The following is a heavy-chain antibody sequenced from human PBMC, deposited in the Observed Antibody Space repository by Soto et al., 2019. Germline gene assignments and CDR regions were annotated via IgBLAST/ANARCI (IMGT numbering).Heavy chain of an antibody. CDR3: AKDWGAGG. Sequence: PGGSLRLSCAASGFTFSSYGMHWVRQAPGKGLEWVAVISYDGSNKYYADSVKGRFTISRDNFKNTLYLQMNSLRAEDTAVYYWAKDWGAGGWGQGTLVTVSS. J-gene: IGHJ4*02. D-gene: IGHD3-16*01. CDR2: ISYDGSNK. V-gene: IGHV3-30*18. CDR1: GFTFSSYG.